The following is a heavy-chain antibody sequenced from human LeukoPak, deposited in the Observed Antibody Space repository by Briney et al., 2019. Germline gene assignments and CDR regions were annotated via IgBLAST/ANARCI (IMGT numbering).Heavy chain of an antibody. D-gene: IGHD6-19*01. J-gene: IGHJ4*02. Sequence: AGGSMRLSCAAPGFTFSSYWMSWVRQAPGKGLEWVANIKHDGSEKYYVDSVKGRFTISRDNAKNSLYLQMNSLRAEDTAVYYCARGIGWYSSGWYFFYDYWGQGTLVTVSS. CDR3: ARGIGWYSSGWYFFYDY. V-gene: IGHV3-7*05. CDR2: IKHDGSEK. CDR1: GFTFSSYW.